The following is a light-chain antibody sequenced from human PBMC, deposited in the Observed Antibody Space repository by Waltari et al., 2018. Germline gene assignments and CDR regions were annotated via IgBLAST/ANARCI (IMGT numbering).Light chain of an antibody. CDR1: SSNTAAGYD. CDR3: QSHDGSVSGPM. Sequence: QSVLTQPPSVSGAPGQRVTISCTGSSSNTAAGYDVHWHQQLPGTAPRPPIFVNNNRPSGVPDRFSGSKSGTSAFLAITGLQAEDEGDYYCQSHDGSVSGPMFGGGTKLTVL. V-gene: IGLV1-40*01. CDR2: VNN. J-gene: IGLJ3*02.